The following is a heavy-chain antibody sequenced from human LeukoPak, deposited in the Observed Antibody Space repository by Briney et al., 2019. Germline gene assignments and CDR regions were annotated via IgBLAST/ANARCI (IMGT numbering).Heavy chain of an antibody. CDR2: IYYSGST. J-gene: IGHJ6*03. D-gene: IGHD3-10*01. CDR1: GGSISSYY. Sequence: SETLSLTCTVSGGSISSYYWSWIRQPPGKGLEWIGYIYYSGSTNYNPSLKSRVTISVDTSKNQFSLKLSSVTAADTAVYYCARLTKNDSGSFRFGKKKRGYMDVWGKGTTVTISS. V-gene: IGHV4-59*12. CDR3: ARLTKNDSGSFRFGKKKRGYMDV.